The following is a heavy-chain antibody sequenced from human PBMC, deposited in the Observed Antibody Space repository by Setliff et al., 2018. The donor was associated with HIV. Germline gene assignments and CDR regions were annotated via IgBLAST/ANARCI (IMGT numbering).Heavy chain of an antibody. CDR1: GYVFTDYD. V-gene: IGHV1-18*01. J-gene: IGHJ5*02. D-gene: IGHD2-2*01. CDR3: ARGLGSTRFDP. Sequence: WASVKVSCKASGYVFTDYDIFWVRQAPGRGLEWIGWISGNNANTNYAQKLQGRVTMTTDTSTSTAYMELRSLRSDDTAVYYCARGLGSTRFDPWGQGTLVTVSS. CDR2: ISGNNANT.